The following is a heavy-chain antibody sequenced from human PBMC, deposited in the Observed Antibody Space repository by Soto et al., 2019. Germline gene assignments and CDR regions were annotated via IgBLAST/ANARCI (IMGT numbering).Heavy chain of an antibody. CDR3: VREGRGSFDF. Sequence: GSLRLSCAASGFTVSNYYMNWVRLVPEKGLEWVSVIYSSGPTFYADSVRGRFTISRDNSRNTLSLQMSSLTADDTAIYYCVREGRGSFDFWGRGTMVTVSS. CDR1: GFTVSNYY. V-gene: IGHV3-53*01. CDR2: IYSSGPT. D-gene: IGHD5-12*01. J-gene: IGHJ3*01.